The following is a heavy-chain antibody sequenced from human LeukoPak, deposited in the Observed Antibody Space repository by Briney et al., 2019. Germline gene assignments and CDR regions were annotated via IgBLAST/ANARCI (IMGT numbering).Heavy chain of an antibody. Sequence: GGSLRLSCAASGFTVSTNYMSWVRQAPGKGLEWVSVIYSGDNTYYADSVKGRFTISRDISKNTLYLQMNSLRADDTAVYYCARGTPSSSGWLYYGMDVWGQGTTVTVSS. CDR3: ARGTPSSSGWLYYGMDV. D-gene: IGHD6-19*01. J-gene: IGHJ6*02. V-gene: IGHV3-66*01. CDR1: GFTVSTNY. CDR2: IYSGDNT.